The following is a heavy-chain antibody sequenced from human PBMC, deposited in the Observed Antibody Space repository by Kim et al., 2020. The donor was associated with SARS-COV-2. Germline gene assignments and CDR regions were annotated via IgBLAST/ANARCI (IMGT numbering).Heavy chain of an antibody. Sequence: DALKGRFTISRDNSKNSLYLQMNSLRTEDTALYYCAKDGLAAAYYYGMDVWGQGTTVTVSS. V-gene: IGHV3-43*01. D-gene: IGHD2-15*01. J-gene: IGHJ6*02. CDR3: AKDGLAAAYYYGMDV.